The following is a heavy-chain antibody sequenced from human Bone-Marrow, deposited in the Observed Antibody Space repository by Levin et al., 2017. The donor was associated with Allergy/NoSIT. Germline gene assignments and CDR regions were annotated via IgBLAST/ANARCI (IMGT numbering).Heavy chain of an antibody. CDR2: INSDGTQT. Sequence: GGSLRLSCATSGFMFTRQWMHWVRQAPGKGLAWVSRINSDGTQTDYADSVKGRFTISRDNAKNTLYLQINSLRAEDSGVYYCSTEGHVYDDSGNYTDFWGRGTLLTVSS. D-gene: IGHD3-3*01. J-gene: IGHJ4*02. V-gene: IGHV3-74*01. CDR3: STEGHVYDDSGNYTDF. CDR1: GFMFTRQW.